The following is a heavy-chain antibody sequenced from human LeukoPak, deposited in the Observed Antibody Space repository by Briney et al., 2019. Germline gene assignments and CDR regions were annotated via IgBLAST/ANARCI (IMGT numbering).Heavy chain of an antibody. D-gene: IGHD2-15*01. CDR3: ARGPTYCSSSSCLQGE. CDR1: GGSISSGSYY. Sequence: SETLSLTCTDSGGSISSGSYYWSWIPQPAGKGLEWIGRIYTSGSTNYNPSLKSRVTISVDTSKNQFSLKLSSVTAADTAVYYCARGPTYCSSSSCLQGEWGQGTLVTVSS. V-gene: IGHV4-61*02. CDR2: IYTSGST. J-gene: IGHJ4*02.